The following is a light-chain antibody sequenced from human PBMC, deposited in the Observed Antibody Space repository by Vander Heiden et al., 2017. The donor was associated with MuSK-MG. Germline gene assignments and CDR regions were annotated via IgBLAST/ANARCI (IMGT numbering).Light chain of an antibody. CDR1: QSVSDY. J-gene: IGKJ3*01. V-gene: IGKV3-11*01. CDR3: QPPGT. CDR2: EAS. Sequence: EIVLTQSPATLSLSPGERATLSCRASQSVSDYLAWDQQRPGQAPRLRIYEASNRATGIKDRLSGSGSGTDFTRTSSSIEPDDFEVHDGQPPGTFGHGTKVDIK.